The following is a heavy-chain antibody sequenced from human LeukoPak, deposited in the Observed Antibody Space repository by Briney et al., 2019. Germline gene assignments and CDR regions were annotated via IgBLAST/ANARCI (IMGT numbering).Heavy chain of an antibody. D-gene: IGHD3-22*01. CDR3: ARAPSPGAYYYDSSGSDFDY. J-gene: IGHJ4*02. V-gene: IGHV4-38-2*02. Sequence: SETLSLTCTVSHYSISSGYYWGWIRQPPGKGLEWIGSIYYSGSTYYNPSLKSRVTISVDTSKNQFSLKLSSVTAADTAVYYCARAPSPGAYYYDSSGSDFDYWGQGTLVTVSS. CDR1: HYSISSGYY. CDR2: IYYSGST.